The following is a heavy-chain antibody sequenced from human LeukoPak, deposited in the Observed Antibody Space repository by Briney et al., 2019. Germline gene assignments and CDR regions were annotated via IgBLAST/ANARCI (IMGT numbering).Heavy chain of an antibody. Sequence: TGGSLRLSCAASGFSFSTYWMTWIRQAPGKGLEWLANIQDDGSERNYMDSVKGRFTIPRDNAKNLLYLQMSSLRAEDTAVYYCAGGSGWTREYWGQGTLVTVSS. D-gene: IGHD6-19*01. CDR3: AGGSGWTREY. V-gene: IGHV3-7*03. J-gene: IGHJ4*02. CDR1: GFSFSTYW. CDR2: IQDDGSER.